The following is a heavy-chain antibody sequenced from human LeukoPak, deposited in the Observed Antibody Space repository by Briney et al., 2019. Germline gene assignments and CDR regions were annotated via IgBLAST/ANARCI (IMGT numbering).Heavy chain of an antibody. Sequence: GESLKISCKSSGYSFTSYWIGWVRQMPGKGLEWMGIIHPGDADIRYSPSFQGQVTISADKSINTAYLQWSSLKASDTAMYYCARQDGAAEYYFDYWGQGTLVTVSS. D-gene: IGHD2/OR15-2a*01. CDR1: GYSFTSYW. CDR2: IHPGDADI. V-gene: IGHV5-51*01. CDR3: ARQDGAAEYYFDY. J-gene: IGHJ4*02.